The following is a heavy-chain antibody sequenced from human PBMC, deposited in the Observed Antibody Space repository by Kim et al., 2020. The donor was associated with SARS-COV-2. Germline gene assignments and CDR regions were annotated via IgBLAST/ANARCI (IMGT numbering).Heavy chain of an antibody. Sequence: GGSLRLSCAASGFTFSNAWMSWVRQAPGKGLEWVGRIKSKTDGATTDYAAPVKGRFTISRDDSKNTLYPQVNSLKTEDTAVYYCTTDPSQLRYFYWLSPCWGQGTLVTVSS. J-gene: IGHJ4*02. V-gene: IGHV3-15*01. CDR1: GFTFSNAW. D-gene: IGHD3-9*01. CDR3: TTDPSQLRYFYWLSPC. CDR2: IKSKTDGATT.